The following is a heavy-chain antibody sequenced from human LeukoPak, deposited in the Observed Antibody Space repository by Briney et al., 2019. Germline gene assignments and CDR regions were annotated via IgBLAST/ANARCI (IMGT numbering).Heavy chain of an antibody. D-gene: IGHD3-22*01. CDR3: ARTPDNHYYYMDV. J-gene: IGHJ6*03. Sequence: SETLSLTCTVSGGSISSGVYYWSWIRQHPGKGLEWIGYIYYSGSTYYNPSLKSRVTISVGTSKNHFSLKLSSVTAADTAVYYCARTPDNHYYYMDVWGKGTTVTVSS. CDR2: IYYSGST. V-gene: IGHV4-31*03. CDR1: GGSISSGVYY.